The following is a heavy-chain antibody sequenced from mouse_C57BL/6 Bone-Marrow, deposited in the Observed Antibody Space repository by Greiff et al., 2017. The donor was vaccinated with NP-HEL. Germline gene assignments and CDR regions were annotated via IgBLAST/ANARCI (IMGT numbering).Heavy chain of an antibody. J-gene: IGHJ2*01. CDR1: GFTFSSYG. CDR3: ARRVSIPVYFDY. CDR2: ISSGGSYT. V-gene: IGHV5-6*01. Sequence: EVQVVESGGDLVKPGGSLKLSCAASGFTFSSYGMSWVRQTPDKRLEWVATISSGGSYTYYPDSVKGRFTISRDNAKNTLYLQMSSLKSEDTAMYYCARRVSIPVYFDYWGQGTTLTVSS. D-gene: IGHD2-10*02.